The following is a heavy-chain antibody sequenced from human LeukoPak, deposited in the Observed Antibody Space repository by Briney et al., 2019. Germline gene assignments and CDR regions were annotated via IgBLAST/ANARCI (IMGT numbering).Heavy chain of an antibody. V-gene: IGHV1-18*04. CDR1: GYTFTSYG. CDR2: ISAYNGNT. CDR3: ARDGSGSGWFYYFDY. Sequence: EASVKVSWKASGYTFTSYGISWVRQAPGQGLEWMGWISAYNGNTNYAQKLQGRVTMTTDTSTSTAYMELRSLRSDDTAVYYCARDGSGSGWFYYFDYWGQGTLVTVSS. J-gene: IGHJ4*02. D-gene: IGHD6-19*01.